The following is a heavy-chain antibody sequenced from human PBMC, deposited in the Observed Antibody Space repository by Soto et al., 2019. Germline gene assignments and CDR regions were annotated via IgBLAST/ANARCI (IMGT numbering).Heavy chain of an antibody. D-gene: IGHD6-6*01. V-gene: IGHV4-39*01. Sequence: ASETLSLTCTVSGGSISSDSYYWGWIRQPPGRGLEWIGSISYGGSTYYNPSLRSRLTISVDTSKNQFSMKLSSVTAADTAVYYCVRSSSSRGCYWGQGTLVTVSS. J-gene: IGHJ4*02. CDR3: VRSSSSRGCY. CDR1: GGSISSDSYY. CDR2: ISYGGST.